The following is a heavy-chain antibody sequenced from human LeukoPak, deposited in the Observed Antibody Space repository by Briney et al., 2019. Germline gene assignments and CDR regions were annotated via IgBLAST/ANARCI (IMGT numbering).Heavy chain of an antibody. Sequence: SETLSLTCTVSGGSISSYYWSWIRQPPGKGLEWIGYIYYSGSTNYNPSLKSRVTISVDTSKNQFSLKLSSVTAADTAVYYCARVYSSSWYKPVELDYWGQGTLVTVSS. CDR3: ARVYSSSWYKPVELDY. D-gene: IGHD6-13*01. CDR2: IYYSGST. V-gene: IGHV4-59*01. CDR1: GGSISSYY. J-gene: IGHJ4*02.